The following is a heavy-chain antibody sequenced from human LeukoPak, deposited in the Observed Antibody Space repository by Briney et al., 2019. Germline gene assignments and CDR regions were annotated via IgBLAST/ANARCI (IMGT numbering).Heavy chain of an antibody. CDR1: GYGFSNYW. J-gene: IGHJ4*02. D-gene: IGHD3-16*01. CDR3: ARQHYDYVWGSYGY. Sequence: GESLKISCKGSGYGFSNYWIAWVRQMPGKGLEWMGIIYPGDSDTRYSPSFQGQVTISADKSISTAYLQWSSLKASDTAMYYCARQHYDYVWGSYGYWGQGTLVTVSS. V-gene: IGHV5-51*01. CDR2: IYPGDSDT.